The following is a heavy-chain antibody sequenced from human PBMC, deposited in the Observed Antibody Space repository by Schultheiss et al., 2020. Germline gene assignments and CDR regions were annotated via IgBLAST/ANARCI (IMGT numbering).Heavy chain of an antibody. V-gene: IGHV4-59*12. J-gene: IGHJ4*02. Sequence: AAALSLTCTVSGGSISSYYWSWIRQHPGKGLEWIGYTYYSGSTNYNPSLKSRVTMSVDTSKNQFSLKLSSVTAADTAVYYCARDVGGFDYWGQGTLVTVSS. CDR3: ARDVGGFDY. CDR2: TYYSGST. D-gene: IGHD2-15*01. CDR1: GGSISSYY.